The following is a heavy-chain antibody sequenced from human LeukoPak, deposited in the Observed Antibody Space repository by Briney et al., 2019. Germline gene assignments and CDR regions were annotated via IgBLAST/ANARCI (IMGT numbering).Heavy chain of an antibody. CDR3: ARDQLGEWELLSGWWFDP. D-gene: IGHD1-26*01. Sequence: GASVKVSCKASGYSFSTHWMHWVRQAPGQGLEWMGIINPSGGFTSYAQKLQGRVTVTRDMSTSTVYMELSNLRSEDTAVYYCARDQLGEWELLSGWWFDPWGQGTLVTVSS. CDR1: GYSFSTHW. CDR2: INPSGGFT. V-gene: IGHV1-46*01. J-gene: IGHJ5*02.